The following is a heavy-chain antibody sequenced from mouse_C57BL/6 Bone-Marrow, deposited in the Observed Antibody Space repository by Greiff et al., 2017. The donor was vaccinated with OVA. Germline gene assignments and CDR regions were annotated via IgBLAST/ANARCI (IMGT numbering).Heavy chain of an antibody. CDR3: TRHYYDYSYEFAC. D-gene: IGHD1-1*01. Sequence: EVKLVESGGDLVKPGGSLKLSCAASGFPFSSYGMSWVRQTPDKRLEWVATISSGGSYTYYPNSVKGQFTSSRDNAKNTRYLQMSSLKSEDTAMYYCTRHYYDYSYEFACWGQGTLVTVSA. CDR2: ISSGGSYT. J-gene: IGHJ3*01. V-gene: IGHV5-6*01. CDR1: GFPFSSYG.